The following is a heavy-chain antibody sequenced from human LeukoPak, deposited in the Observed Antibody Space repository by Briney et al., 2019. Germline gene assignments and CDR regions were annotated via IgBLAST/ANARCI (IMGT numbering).Heavy chain of an antibody. CDR2: VSPKTGRT. Sequence: GASVLVSCKASGYTFRIHDFNWVRQPPAQGLVGMGWVSPKTGRTGYAPKFQGRVYMTTNASLSTAYMELSSLRSDDTAVYFCARESERNDGWFDPWGQGTLVTVSS. CDR1: GYTFRIHD. D-gene: IGHD1-1*01. CDR3: ARESERNDGWFDP. V-gene: IGHV1-8*01. J-gene: IGHJ5*02.